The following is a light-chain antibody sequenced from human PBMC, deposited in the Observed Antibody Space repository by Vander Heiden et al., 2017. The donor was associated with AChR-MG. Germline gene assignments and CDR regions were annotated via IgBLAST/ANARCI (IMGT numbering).Light chain of an antibody. J-gene: IGLJ3*02. CDR2: SNN. V-gene: IGLV1-44*01. CDR1: SPNIGRNT. Sequence: QSVLTQAPSASLTPGQRITISCSGSSPNIGRNTVNWYQQPPGTATKVLIYSNNQRPSGVHDRFSGSKSGTSASLAISGVQSEDEADYYCAAWDDSMNGRVFGGGTKLTVL. CDR3: AAWDDSMNGRV.